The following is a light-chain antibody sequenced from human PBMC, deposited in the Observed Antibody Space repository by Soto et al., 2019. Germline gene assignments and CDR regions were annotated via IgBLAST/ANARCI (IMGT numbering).Light chain of an antibody. Sequence: DIVMTQSPLSLPVTPGEPASISCRSSQSLLHSNGYNYLDWYLQKPGQSPQLLIYLGSNRASGVPDRFSGRGSGTDFTLKVSSVAAEDVGVYYCMKGTHWPEAVGHGTK. CDR1: QSLLHSNGYNY. V-gene: IGKV2-28*01. CDR2: LGS. J-gene: IGKJ1*01. CDR3: MKGTHWPEA.